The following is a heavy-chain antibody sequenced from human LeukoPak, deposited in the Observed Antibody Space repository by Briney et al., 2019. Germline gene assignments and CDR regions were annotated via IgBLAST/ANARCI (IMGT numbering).Heavy chain of an antibody. J-gene: IGHJ3*02. V-gene: IGHV3-21*01. CDR3: ARPTTVTTISADAFDI. D-gene: IGHD4-17*01. Sequence: PGGSLRLSCAASGFTFSDYTMNWVRQAPGKGREWVSSISSGGTYKYYADSVKGRFTISRDNAQNSLYLQMNSLRAEDSSVYYCARPTTVTTISADAFDIWGQGTMVTVSS. CDR2: ISSGGTYK. CDR1: GFTFSDYT.